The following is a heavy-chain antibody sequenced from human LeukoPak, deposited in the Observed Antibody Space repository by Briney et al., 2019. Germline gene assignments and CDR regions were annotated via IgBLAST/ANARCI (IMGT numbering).Heavy chain of an antibody. V-gene: IGHV4-34*01. D-gene: IGHD3-22*01. CDR1: GGSFSGYY. Sequence: PSETLSLTCAVYGGSFSGYYWSWIRQPPGKGLEWIGEINHGGSTNYNPSLKSRVTISVDTSKNQFSLKLSSVTAADTAVYYCARGLHYDSSGYYWGKGSFDYWGQGTLVTVSS. CDR3: ARGLHYDSSGYYWGKGSFDY. CDR2: INHGGST. J-gene: IGHJ4*02.